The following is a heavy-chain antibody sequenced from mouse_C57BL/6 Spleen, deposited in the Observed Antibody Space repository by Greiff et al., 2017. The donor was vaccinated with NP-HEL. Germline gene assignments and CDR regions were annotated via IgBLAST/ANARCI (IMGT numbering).Heavy chain of an antibody. Sequence: QVQLQQPGAELVKPGASVKVSCKASGYTFTSYWMHWVKQRPGQGLEWIGRIHPSDSDTNYNQKFKGKATLTVDKSSSTAYMQLSDLASEDCAVCYSAIVGTETDGWGTGTTLTVS. V-gene: IGHV1-74*01. CDR1: GYTFTSYW. D-gene: IGHD4-1*01. J-gene: IGHJ2*01. CDR3: AIVGTETDG. CDR2: IHPSDSDT.